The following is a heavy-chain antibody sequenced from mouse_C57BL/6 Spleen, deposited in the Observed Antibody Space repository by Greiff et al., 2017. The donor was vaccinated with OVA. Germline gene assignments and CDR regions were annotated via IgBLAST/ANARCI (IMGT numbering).Heavy chain of an antibody. Sequence: ESGPGLVKPSPSLSLTCSVTGYSITSGYYWNWIRQFPGNKLEWMGYISYDGSNNYNPSLKNRISITRDTSKNQFFLKLNSVTTEDTATYYCARGYYDYDGYAMDYWGQGTSVTVSS. J-gene: IGHJ4*01. D-gene: IGHD2-4*01. V-gene: IGHV3-6*01. CDR2: ISYDGSN. CDR3: ARGYYDYDGYAMDY. CDR1: GYSITSGYY.